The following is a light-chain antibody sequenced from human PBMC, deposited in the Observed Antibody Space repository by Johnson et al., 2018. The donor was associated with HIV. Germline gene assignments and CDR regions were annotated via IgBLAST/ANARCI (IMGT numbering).Light chain of an antibody. CDR1: SSNIGNNY. Sequence: HSVLTQPPSVSAAPGQKVTISCSGSSSNIGNNYVSWYQQLPGTAPKLVIYDNNKRPSGIPDRFSGSKSGTSATLGITGLQTGDEADYYCGTWDSSLSADVFGTGTKVTVL. CDR3: GTWDSSLSADV. J-gene: IGLJ1*01. CDR2: DNN. V-gene: IGLV1-51*01.